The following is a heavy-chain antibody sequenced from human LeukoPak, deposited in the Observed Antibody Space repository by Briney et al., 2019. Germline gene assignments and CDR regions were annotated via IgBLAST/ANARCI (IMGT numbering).Heavy chain of an antibody. V-gene: IGHV1-69*01. CDR1: GGTFSSYA. J-gene: IGHJ4*02. Sequence: SVKVSFKASGGTFSSYAISWVRQAPGQGLEWMGGIIPIFGTANYAQKFQGRVTITADESTSTAYMELSSLRSEDTAVYYCARDGKGYYDSSGYYNIDYWGQGTLVTVSS. CDR2: IIPIFGTA. CDR3: ARDGKGYYDSSGYYNIDY. D-gene: IGHD3-22*01.